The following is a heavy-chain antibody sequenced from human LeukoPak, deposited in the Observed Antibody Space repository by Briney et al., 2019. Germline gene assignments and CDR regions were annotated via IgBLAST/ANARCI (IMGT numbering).Heavy chain of an antibody. CDR3: ASTFYGDSPPY. J-gene: IGHJ4*02. V-gene: IGHV3-66*01. Sequence: GGSLRLSCAASGFTVSSNYMSWVRQAPGKGLEWVSVIYSGGSTYYADSVKGRFTISGDNSKNTLYLQMNSLRAEDTAVYYCASTFYGDSPPYWGQGTLVTVSS. D-gene: IGHD4-17*01. CDR1: GFTVSSNY. CDR2: IYSGGST.